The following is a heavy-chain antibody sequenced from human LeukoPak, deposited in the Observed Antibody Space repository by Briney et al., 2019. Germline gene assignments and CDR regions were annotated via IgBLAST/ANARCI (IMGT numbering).Heavy chain of an antibody. D-gene: IGHD4-17*01. CDR3: ARHYGDYVNAKDAFDI. CDR2: IYYSGST. CDR1: GGSISSYY. V-gene: IGHV4-59*08. J-gene: IGHJ3*02. Sequence: SSETLSLTCTVSGGSISSYYWSWIRQPPGKRLEWIGYIYYSGSTNYNPSLKSRVTISVDTSKNQFSLKLSSVTAADTAVHYCARHYGDYVNAKDAFDIWGQGTMVTVSS.